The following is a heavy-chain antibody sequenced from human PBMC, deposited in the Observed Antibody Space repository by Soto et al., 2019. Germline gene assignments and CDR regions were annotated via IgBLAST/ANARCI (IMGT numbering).Heavy chain of an antibody. Sequence: GESLKISCKGSGYSFTSYWIGWVRQMPGKGLEWMGIIYPGDSDTRYSPSFQGQVTISADKSISTAYLQWSSLKASDPAMYYCARLNYYDSSGYYPGGAFDIWGQGTMVTVSS. J-gene: IGHJ3*02. CDR2: IYPGDSDT. CDR1: GYSFTSYW. CDR3: ARLNYYDSSGYYPGGAFDI. D-gene: IGHD3-22*01. V-gene: IGHV5-51*01.